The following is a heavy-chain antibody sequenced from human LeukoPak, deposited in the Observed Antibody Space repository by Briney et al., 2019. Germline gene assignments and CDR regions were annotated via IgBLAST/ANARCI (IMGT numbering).Heavy chain of an antibody. CDR1: GFTFSTYA. CDR3: ASEGVPYCSGGSCYSWFDY. J-gene: IGHJ5*01. Sequence: GGSLRLSCAASGFTFSTYAMHWVRQAPGKGLEWVAVISYDGNNKYYADSVKGRFTISRDNSKNTLYLQMNSLRAEDTAVYYCASEGVPYCSGGSCYSWFDYWGQGTLVTVSS. V-gene: IGHV3-30*04. D-gene: IGHD2-15*01. CDR2: ISYDGNNK.